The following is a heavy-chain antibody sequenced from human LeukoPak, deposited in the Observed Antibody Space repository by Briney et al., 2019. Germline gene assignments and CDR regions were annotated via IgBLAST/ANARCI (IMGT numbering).Heavy chain of an antibody. CDR1: GGSLSGYY. CDR3: ARQGNYYDSSGYIDY. D-gene: IGHD3-22*01. J-gene: IGHJ4*02. Sequence: LETLSLTCAVFGGSLSGYYWTWIRQPPGKGLEWIGEIIDDGTTKYNSSLKSRVTLSVDTSKNQFSLKLSSVTAADTAVYYCARQGNYYDSSGYIDYWGQGTLVTVSS. CDR2: IIDDGTT. V-gene: IGHV4-34*12.